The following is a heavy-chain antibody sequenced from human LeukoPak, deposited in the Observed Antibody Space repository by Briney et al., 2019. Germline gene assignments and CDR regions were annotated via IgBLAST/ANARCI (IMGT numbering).Heavy chain of an antibody. V-gene: IGHV4-31*03. CDR1: GGSISSGGYY. Sequence: PSQTLSLTCTVSGGSISSGGYYCSWIRQHPGKSLEWIGYIYYSGSTYYKPSLKSRVTISVDTSKNQFSLKLSSVTAADTAVYYCARDRTYYDFWSGSQVPEPPDYWGQGTLVTVSS. CDR3: ARDRTYYDFWSGSQVPEPPDY. J-gene: IGHJ4*02. CDR2: IYYSGST. D-gene: IGHD3-3*01.